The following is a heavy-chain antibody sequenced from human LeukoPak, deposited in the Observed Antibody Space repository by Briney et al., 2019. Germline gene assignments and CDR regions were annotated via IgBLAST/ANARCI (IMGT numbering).Heavy chain of an antibody. CDR3: ARERTFGESFFDY. V-gene: IGHV3-48*04. D-gene: IGHD3-10*01. J-gene: IGHJ4*02. Sequence: GGSLRLSCAASGFTFSSYSMNWVRQAPGKGLEWVSYISSSSSTIYYADSVKGRFTISRDNAKNSLYLQMNSLRAEDTAVYYCARERTFGESFFDYWGQGTLVTVSS. CDR1: GFTFSSYS. CDR2: ISSSSSTI.